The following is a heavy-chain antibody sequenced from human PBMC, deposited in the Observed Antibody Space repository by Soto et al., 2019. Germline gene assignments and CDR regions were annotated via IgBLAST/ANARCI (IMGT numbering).Heavy chain of an antibody. Sequence: PGGSLRLSCAASGFTFSSYWMHWVRQGPGKGLLWVSRINRDGSSTKYADSVKGRFTISRDNAKNTLYLQMNRLRAEDTAIYYCVRDQYGYSDVPNYYFGMDVWGQGTTVTVSS. V-gene: IGHV3-74*03. CDR3: VRDQYGYSDVPNYYFGMDV. D-gene: IGHD4-4*01. CDR2: INRDGSST. CDR1: GFTFSSYW. J-gene: IGHJ6*02.